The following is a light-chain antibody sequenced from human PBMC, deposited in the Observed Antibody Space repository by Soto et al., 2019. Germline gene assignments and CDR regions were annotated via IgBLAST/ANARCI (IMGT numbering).Light chain of an antibody. Sequence: QSALTQPPSASGSPGQSVTVSCTGTSSDVGGYNYVSWYQQHPGKAPKLMIYEVSKRPSGVPDRFSGDKSGNTASLTVSGLQAEDEAEYYCSSYAGSDNLVFGGGTKLTVL. J-gene: IGLJ3*02. CDR2: EVS. V-gene: IGLV2-8*01. CDR3: SSYAGSDNLV. CDR1: SSDVGGYNY.